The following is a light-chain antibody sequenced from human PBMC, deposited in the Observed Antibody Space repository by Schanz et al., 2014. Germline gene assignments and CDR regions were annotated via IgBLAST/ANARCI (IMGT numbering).Light chain of an antibody. Sequence: QSSLTQPASVSGSPGQSITISCTGTSSDVGGYNYVSWYQQHPGKAPKLMIYDVSNRPSGVSNRFSGSKSGNTASLTISGLQAEDEAEYHCCSYAGSLWVFGGGTKLTVL. J-gene: IGLJ3*02. V-gene: IGLV2-14*01. CDR2: DVS. CDR3: CSYAGSLWV. CDR1: SSDVGGYNY.